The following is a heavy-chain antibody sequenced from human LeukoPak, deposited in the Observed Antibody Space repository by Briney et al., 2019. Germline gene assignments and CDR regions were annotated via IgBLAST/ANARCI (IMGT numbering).Heavy chain of an antibody. J-gene: IGHJ4*02. CDR3: ARHSLGYCSSTSCYPDY. CDR2: IYPGDSDT. Sequence: ESLKISCKGSGYSFTSYWIGWVRQMPGKGLEWMGIIYPGDSDTRYSPSFQGQVTISADKSISTAYLQWGSLKASDTAMYYCARHSLGYCSSTSCYPDYWGQGTLVTVSS. D-gene: IGHD2-2*01. CDR1: GYSFTSYW. V-gene: IGHV5-51*01.